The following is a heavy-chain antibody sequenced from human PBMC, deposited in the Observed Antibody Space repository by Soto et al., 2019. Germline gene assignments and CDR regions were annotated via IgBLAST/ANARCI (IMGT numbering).Heavy chain of an antibody. CDR2: ISGSGGST. V-gene: IGHV3-23*01. Sequence: PGGSLRISCAVCGFSFNIYVMSWVRQDPGKGLEWVSAISGSGGSTYYADSVKGRFTISRDNSKNTLYLQMNSLRADDTAVYYCAKVGYYDSSGHNWFDPWGQGTLVTVSS. J-gene: IGHJ5*02. D-gene: IGHD3-22*01. CDR3: AKVGYYDSSGHNWFDP. CDR1: GFSFNIYV.